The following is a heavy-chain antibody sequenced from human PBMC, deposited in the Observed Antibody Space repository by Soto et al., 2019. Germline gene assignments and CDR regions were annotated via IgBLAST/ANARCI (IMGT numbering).Heavy chain of an antibody. D-gene: IGHD2-15*01. Sequence: PGGSLRVSCVASGFTFSDYAMTWVRQAPGKGLEWVSVISATGATTYYADSVRGRFTISRDNSKNTLNLQMNDLRVEDTAVIYCAKGRKSTEKDIAVMLAAASSIQHWGQGTLVTVS. CDR1: GFTFSDYA. CDR2: ISATGATT. V-gene: IGHV3-23*01. J-gene: IGHJ1*01. CDR3: AKGRKSTEKDIAVMLAAASSIQH.